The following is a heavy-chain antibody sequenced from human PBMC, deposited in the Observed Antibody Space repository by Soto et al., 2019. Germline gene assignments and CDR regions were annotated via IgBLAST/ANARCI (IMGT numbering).Heavy chain of an antibody. J-gene: IGHJ4*02. V-gene: IGHV3-30-3*01. CDR1: GCKSSKNG. Sequence: GLPMRVSYGAAGCKSSKNGMHRVPQAPGKGLEWVARLSYDGSNEYHADSVKGRFTISRDNSKNTLYLQMNSLRAVDTAVYYCAKEGMYDISDYWGQGTLVTVSS. CDR2: LSYDGSNE. D-gene: IGHD3-9*01. CDR3: AKEGMYDISDY.